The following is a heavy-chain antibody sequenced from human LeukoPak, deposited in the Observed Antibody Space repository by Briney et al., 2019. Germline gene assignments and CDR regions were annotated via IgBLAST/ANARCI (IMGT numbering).Heavy chain of an antibody. V-gene: IGHV3-23*01. CDR2: ISGSGSST. CDR3: AKLESGSRGYFDY. J-gene: IGHJ4*02. Sequence: PGGSLRLSCAASGFTFTSYAMNWVRQAPGKGLEWVSTISGSGSSTYYVDSVKGRFTISRDNSKNTLYLQMNSLRADDTAVYYCAKLESGSRGYFDYWGQGTLVTVSS. D-gene: IGHD3-10*01. CDR1: GFTFTSYA.